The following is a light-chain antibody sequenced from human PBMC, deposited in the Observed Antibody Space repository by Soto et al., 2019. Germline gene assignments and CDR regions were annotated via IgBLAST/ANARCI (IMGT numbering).Light chain of an antibody. J-gene: IGKJ4*01. CDR1: QDISSY. V-gene: IGKV1-9*01. CDR2: AAS. Sequence: DIQLTQSPSFLSASVGDRVTITCRTSQDISSYLAWYQQKPGKAPQLLISAASTLQSGVPSRFRGSGSGTEFTLTISSLQPEDFATFYCQQLKSYPLSFGGGTKVE. CDR3: QQLKSYPLS.